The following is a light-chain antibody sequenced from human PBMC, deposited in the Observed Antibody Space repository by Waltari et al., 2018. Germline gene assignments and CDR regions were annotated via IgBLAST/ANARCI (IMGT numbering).Light chain of an antibody. J-gene: IGKJ5*01. CDR1: QGLNSW. Sequence: DIQMTQSPSTLSASIGDRVTITCRASQGLNSWLAWYQQSPGKAPKLLVYDASTLQSGVPSRLRGSGSGTEFTLTISSLQPEDFATYYCQHYTRYSITFGQGTRLEIK. V-gene: IGKV1-5*01. CDR3: QHYTRYSIT. CDR2: DAS.